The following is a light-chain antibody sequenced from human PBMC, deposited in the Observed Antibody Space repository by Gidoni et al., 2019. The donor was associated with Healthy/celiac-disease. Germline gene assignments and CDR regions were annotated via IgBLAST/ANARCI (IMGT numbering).Light chain of an antibody. Sequence: DIVMTQSPDSLAVSLGERATINCKSSRSVLYSSNNKNYLAWYQQKPGQPPKLLISWASTRESGVPDRFSGSGSGTDFTLTISSLQAEDVAVYYCQQYYSIPYTFXQXTKLEIK. CDR2: WAS. CDR1: RSVLYSSNNKNY. CDR3: QQYYSIPYT. V-gene: IGKV4-1*01. J-gene: IGKJ2*01.